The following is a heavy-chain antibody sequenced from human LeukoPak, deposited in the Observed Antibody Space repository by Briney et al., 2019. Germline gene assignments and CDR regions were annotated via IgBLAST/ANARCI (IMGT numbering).Heavy chain of an antibody. CDR3: AAFYYRNNPMVV. Sequence: PGGSLRLSCAASGFIFSAYEINWVRQAPGKGLEWISYISDSGSITEYADSVKGRFTISRDNTKNSLFLQMNRLSDEDTAVYHWAAFYYRNNPMVVWGRGTLVTVSS. V-gene: IGHV3-48*03. CDR2: ISDSGSIT. J-gene: IGHJ3*01. CDR1: GFIFSAYE. D-gene: IGHD2/OR15-2a*01.